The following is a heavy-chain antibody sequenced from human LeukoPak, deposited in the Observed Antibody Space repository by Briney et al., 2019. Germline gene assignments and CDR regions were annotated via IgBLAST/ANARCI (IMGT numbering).Heavy chain of an antibody. Sequence: XXVRXAPXXXXXXXXXINPSGGSTSYAQKFQGRVTMTRDTSTSTVYMELSSLRSEDTAVYYCAREYDSSGYYYSRPGYWGQGTLVTVSS. CDR3: AREYDSSGYYYSRPGY. CDR2: INPSGGST. D-gene: IGHD3-22*01. J-gene: IGHJ4*02. V-gene: IGHV1-46*01.